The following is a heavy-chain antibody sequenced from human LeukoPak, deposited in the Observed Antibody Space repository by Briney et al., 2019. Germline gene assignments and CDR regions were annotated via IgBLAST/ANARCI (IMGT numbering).Heavy chain of an antibody. Sequence: GRSLRLSCAASGFTFSSYGMHWVRQAPGKGLEWVAVISYDGSNKYYADSVKGRFTISRDNSKNTLYLQMNGLRAEDTAVYYCAKLGLVTNWNDLFDYWGQGTLVTVSS. CDR2: ISYDGSNK. CDR1: GFTFSSYG. V-gene: IGHV3-30*18. D-gene: IGHD1-1*01. J-gene: IGHJ4*02. CDR3: AKLGLVTNWNDLFDY.